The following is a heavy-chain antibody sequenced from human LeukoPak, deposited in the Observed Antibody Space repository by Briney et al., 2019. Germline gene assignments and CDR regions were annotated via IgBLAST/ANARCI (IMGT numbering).Heavy chain of an antibody. D-gene: IGHD4-17*01. CDR2: INHGGST. J-gene: IGHJ4*02. CDR1: GGSFSGYY. CDR3: ARLGRSGLDY. Sequence: SETLSLTCAVYGGSFSGYYWTWLRQPPGRGLEWIGEINHGGSTNYNPSLKSRVTISVDTSKNQFSLKLSSVTAADTAVYYCARLGRSGLDYWGQGTLVTVSS. V-gene: IGHV4-34*01.